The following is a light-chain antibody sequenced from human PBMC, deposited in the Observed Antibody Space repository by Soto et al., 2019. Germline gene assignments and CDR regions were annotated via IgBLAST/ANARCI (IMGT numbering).Light chain of an antibody. J-gene: IGKJ4*02. CDR3: QQFSSYPRT. CDR2: EAS. Sequence: EFVLPQSPGTLSLSPGESATLSCSASQTVTNNYLAWYQKKPGEARRLLIDEASSRATGIPGRFSGGGSGTDFTLTISRLEPEDFAVYYCQQFSSYPRTFGGGTKVDNK. V-gene: IGKV3-20*01. CDR1: QTVTNNY.